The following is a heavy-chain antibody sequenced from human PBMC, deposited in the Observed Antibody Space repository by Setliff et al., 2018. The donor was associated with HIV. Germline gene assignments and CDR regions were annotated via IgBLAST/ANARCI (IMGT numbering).Heavy chain of an antibody. CDR2: IYTSGST. CDR1: GGSISSGSYF. D-gene: IGHD3-10*01. V-gene: IGHV4-61*02. CDR3: GRIPYGSGSFGWFDP. Sequence: PSETLSLTCTVSGGSISSGSYFWTWIRQPAGKGLEWIGRIYTSGSTKYNPSLKSRVIISVDTSKNQFSLKLSSVTAADTAVYYCGRIPYGSGSFGWFDPWGRGTLVTVSS. J-gene: IGHJ5*02.